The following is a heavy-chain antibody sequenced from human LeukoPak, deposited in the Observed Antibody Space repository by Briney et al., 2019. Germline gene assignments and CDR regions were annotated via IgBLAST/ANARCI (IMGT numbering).Heavy chain of an antibody. CDR3: AKDWHILTGRNCFDP. CDR2: VTSYNGDT. CDR1: GYTFTSYY. J-gene: IGHJ5*02. V-gene: IGHV1-18*04. D-gene: IGHD3-9*01. Sequence: ASVKVSCKASGYTFTSYYMHWVRQDPGQGLEWVGWVTSYNGDTNYAQRFQGRVTMSTDTSTSTAYMELRSLRFDDTAIYYCAKDWHILTGRNCFDPWGQGTLVTVSS.